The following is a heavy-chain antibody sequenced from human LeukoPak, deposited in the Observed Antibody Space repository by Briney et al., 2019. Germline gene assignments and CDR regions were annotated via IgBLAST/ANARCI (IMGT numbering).Heavy chain of an antibody. Sequence: SSQTLSLTCNVSGGSISRSYYYWSWIRQSAGKGLEWIGRIYSGGSAIYNPSLKSRRVTIPIDTSKNQFSLKLSSVTAADTAVYYCARSPRGRYYYDSSGYAAFDYWGQGTLVTVSS. CDR1: GGSISRSYYY. V-gene: IGHV4-61*02. CDR3: ARSPRGRYYYDSSGYAAFDY. D-gene: IGHD3-22*01. J-gene: IGHJ4*02. CDR2: IYSGGSA.